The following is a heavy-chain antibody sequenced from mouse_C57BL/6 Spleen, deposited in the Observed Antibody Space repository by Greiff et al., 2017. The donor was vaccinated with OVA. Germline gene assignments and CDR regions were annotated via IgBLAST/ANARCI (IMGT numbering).Heavy chain of an antibody. J-gene: IGHJ1*03. D-gene: IGHD1-1*01. CDR3: AHYYGSSYRYFDV. CDR1: GFNIKNTY. Sequence: EVMLVESVAELVRPGASVKLSCTASGFNIKNTYMHWVKQRPEQGLEWIGRIDPANGNTKYAPKFQGKATITADTSSNTAYLQLSSLTSEDTAIYYCAHYYGSSYRYFDVWGTGTTVTVSS. CDR2: IDPANGNT. V-gene: IGHV14-3*01.